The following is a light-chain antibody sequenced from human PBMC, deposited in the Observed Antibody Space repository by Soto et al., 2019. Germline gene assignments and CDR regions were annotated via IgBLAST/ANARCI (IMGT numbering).Light chain of an antibody. CDR3: QVWEGATDRPV. J-gene: IGLJ2*01. V-gene: IGLV3-21*01. CDR2: YDS. CDR1: DIGSKS. Sequence: SYELTQPPSVSVAPGETATLTCGANDIGSKSVHWYQQKPGQAPVMVISYDSARPSGIPERFSGSNSGSTATLTISGVEAGDEADYFCQVWEGATDRPVFGGGTKLTVL.